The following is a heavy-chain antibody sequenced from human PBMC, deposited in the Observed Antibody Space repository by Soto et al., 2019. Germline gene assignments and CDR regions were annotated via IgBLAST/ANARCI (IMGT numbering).Heavy chain of an antibody. CDR3: ASSVVPAATYSYYCMDV. Sequence: SVKVSCKASGGTFSSYAISWVRQAPGQGLEWMGGIIPIFGTANYAQKFQGRVTITADESTSTAYMELSSLRSEDTAVYYCASSVVPAATYSYYCMDVWGQGTTVTVSS. D-gene: IGHD2-2*01. CDR1: GGTFSSYA. J-gene: IGHJ6*02. CDR2: IIPIFGTA. V-gene: IGHV1-69*13.